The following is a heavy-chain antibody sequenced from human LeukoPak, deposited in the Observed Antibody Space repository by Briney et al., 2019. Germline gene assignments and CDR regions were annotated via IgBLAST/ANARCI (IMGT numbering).Heavy chain of an antibody. CDR3: AKDLGSSGWCFDY. Sequence: PGGSLRLSCAASGFTFDDYAMHWVRQAPGKGLEWVSGISWNSGSIGYADSVKGRFTISRDNAKNSLYLQMNSLRAEDTALYYCAKDLGSSGWCFDYWGQGTLVTVSS. D-gene: IGHD6-19*01. J-gene: IGHJ4*02. CDR1: GFTFDDYA. V-gene: IGHV3-9*01. CDR2: ISWNSGSI.